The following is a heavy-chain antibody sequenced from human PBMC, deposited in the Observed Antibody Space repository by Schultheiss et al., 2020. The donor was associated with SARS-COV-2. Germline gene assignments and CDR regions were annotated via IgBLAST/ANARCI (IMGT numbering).Heavy chain of an antibody. CDR2: LYTAGST. CDR1: GASISSYY. Sequence: SETLSLTCTVSGASISSYYWSWIRQPAGKGLEWIGRLYTAGSTNYNPSLKSRVTISVDTSKNQFSLKLSSVTAADTAVYYCARGPRNWFDPWGQGTLVTVSS. CDR3: ARGPRNWFDP. V-gene: IGHV4-4*07. J-gene: IGHJ5*02.